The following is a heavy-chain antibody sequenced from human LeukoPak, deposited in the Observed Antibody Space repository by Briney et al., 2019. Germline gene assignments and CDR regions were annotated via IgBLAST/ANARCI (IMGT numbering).Heavy chain of an antibody. CDR3: AGGGGLRFLEWSYWFDP. J-gene: IGHJ5*02. CDR2: ISGAGGGT. CDR1: GFTFSSYA. Sequence: GGSLRLSCAASGFTFSSYAMSWVRQAPGKGLEWVSAISGAGGGTYYADSVKGRFTISRDNSKNTLYLQMNSLRAEDTAVYYCAGGGGLRFLEWSYWFDPWGQGTLVTVSS. V-gene: IGHV3-23*01. D-gene: IGHD3-3*01.